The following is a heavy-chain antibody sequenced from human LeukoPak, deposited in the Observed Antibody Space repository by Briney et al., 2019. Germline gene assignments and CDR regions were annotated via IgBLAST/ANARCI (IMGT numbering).Heavy chain of an antibody. Sequence: ASVKVSCKVSGYTLTELSMHWVRQAPGKGLEWMGGFDPEDGETIYAQKFQGRVTMTEDTSTDTAYMELSSLRSEDTAVYYCRGSGSYSVHIDYWGQGTLVTVPS. CDR2: FDPEDGET. D-gene: IGHD1-26*01. J-gene: IGHJ4*02. V-gene: IGHV1-24*01. CDR3: RGSGSYSVHIDY. CDR1: GYTLTELS.